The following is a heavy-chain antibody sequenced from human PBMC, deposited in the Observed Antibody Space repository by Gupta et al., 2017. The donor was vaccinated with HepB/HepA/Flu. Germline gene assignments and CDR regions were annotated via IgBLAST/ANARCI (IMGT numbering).Heavy chain of an antibody. CDR2: IYSGDGT. CDR1: GFSVSGTY. D-gene: IGHD6-13*01. V-gene: IGHV3-66*01. Sequence: EVHLVDSGGGLVKPGGSLRLSCAASGFSVSGTYISWARQAPGKGLEWVSIIYSGDGTFYAESVKGRFTISRDISKNTVYLQMNSLRAEDTAVYRCAARGDLTSAGVYFNSWGQGVQVTVSS. J-gene: IGHJ4*02. CDR3: AARGDLTSAGVYFNS.